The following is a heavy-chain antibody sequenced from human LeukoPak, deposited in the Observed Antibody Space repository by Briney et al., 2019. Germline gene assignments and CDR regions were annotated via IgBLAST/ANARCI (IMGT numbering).Heavy chain of an antibody. D-gene: IGHD2-15*01. CDR2: ISSSGSTI. J-gene: IGHJ4*02. Sequence: GGSLRLSCAASGFTFSSYEMNWVRQAPGKGLEWVSYISSSGSTIYYADSVKGRFTISRDNAKNSLYLQMNSLRAEDTAVYFCVRNLRYCSDGSCSPWGQGTLVTVPS. CDR1: GFTFSSYE. V-gene: IGHV3-48*03. CDR3: VRNLRYCSDGSCSP.